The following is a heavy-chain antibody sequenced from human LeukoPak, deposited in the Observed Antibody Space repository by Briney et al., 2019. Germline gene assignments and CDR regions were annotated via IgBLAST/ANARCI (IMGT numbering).Heavy chain of an antibody. CDR2: INHSGST. V-gene: IGHV4-34*01. D-gene: IGHD6-19*01. CDR1: GGSFSGYY. CDR3: ARDGSSGWIDY. Sequence: SETLSLTCAVYGGSFSGYYWSWIRQPPGKGLEWIGEINHSGSTNYNPSLKSRVTISVDTSKNQFSLKLSSVTAADTAVYYCARDGSSGWIDYWGQGTLVTVSS. J-gene: IGHJ4*02.